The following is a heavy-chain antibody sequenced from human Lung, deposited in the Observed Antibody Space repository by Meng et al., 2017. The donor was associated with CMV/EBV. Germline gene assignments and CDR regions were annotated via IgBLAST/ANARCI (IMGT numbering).Heavy chain of an antibody. CDR3: AKDQLLFGGPNAYFED. V-gene: IGHV3-30*02. CDR1: GFTFETYG. J-gene: IGHJ4*02. D-gene: IGHD3-16*01. CDR2: IRHDGSNK. Sequence: GGSXRLXCAASGFTFETYGMHWVRQAPGKRLEWVAFIRHDGSNKFYGDSVRGRFTISRDNSKNTLYLEMNSLRAEETAMYYCAKDQLLFGGPNAYFEDWGQGTXVTVSS.